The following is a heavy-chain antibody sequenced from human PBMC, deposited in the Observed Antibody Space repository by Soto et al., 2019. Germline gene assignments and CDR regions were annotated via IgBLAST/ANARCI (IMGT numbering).Heavy chain of an antibody. CDR2: ISYDGSNK. CDR3: ARTPKYSYGMSDAFDI. Sequence: GGSLRLSCAASGFTFSSYGMHWVRQAPGKGLEWVAVISYDGSNKYYADSVKGRFTISRDNAKNSLHLQMNSLRAEDTAVYYCARTPKYSYGMSDAFDIWGPGTMVTVS. V-gene: IGHV3-30*03. CDR1: GFTFSSYG. J-gene: IGHJ3*02. D-gene: IGHD5-18*01.